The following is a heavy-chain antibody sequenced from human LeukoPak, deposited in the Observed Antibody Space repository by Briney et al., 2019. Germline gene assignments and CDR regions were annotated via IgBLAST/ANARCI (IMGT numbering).Heavy chain of an antibody. CDR2: IKQDGSEK. Sequence: GGSLRLSCAASGFTFSGYWMSWVRQAPGKGLEWVANIKQDGSEKYYVDSVKGRFTISRDNAKNSLYLQMNSLRAEDTAVYYCARDSSSWYYLTHAEYFQHWGQGTLVTVSS. CDR3: ARDSSSWYYLTHAEYFQH. J-gene: IGHJ1*01. D-gene: IGHD6-13*01. CDR1: GFTFSGYW. V-gene: IGHV3-7*03.